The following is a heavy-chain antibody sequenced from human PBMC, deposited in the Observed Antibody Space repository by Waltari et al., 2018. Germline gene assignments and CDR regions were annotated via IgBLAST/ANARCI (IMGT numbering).Heavy chain of an antibody. J-gene: IGHJ4*02. Sequence: QVQLQESGPGLVKPSETLSLTCTVSGGSISSYYWSWIRQPAGKGLEWIGRIYTSGSTNYNPSLKRRVTMSVDTSKNQFSRKLSSVTAADTAVYYCAREGAYCSSTSCFPAGLFDYWGQGTLVTVSS. CDR2: IYTSGST. CDR3: AREGAYCSSTSCFPAGLFDY. D-gene: IGHD2-2*01. CDR1: GGSISSYY. V-gene: IGHV4-4*07.